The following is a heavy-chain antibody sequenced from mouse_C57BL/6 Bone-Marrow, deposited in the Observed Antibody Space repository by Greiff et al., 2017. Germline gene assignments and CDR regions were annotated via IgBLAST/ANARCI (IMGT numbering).Heavy chain of an antibody. J-gene: IGHJ2*01. Sequence: QVQLQQSGAELMKPGASVKLSCKATGYTFTGYWIEWVKQRPGHGLEWIGEILPGSGSTNYNEKFKGKATFTADTSSNTAYMQLSSLTTEDSAIYYCAREVITTVEGLYYFDYWGQGTTLTVSS. D-gene: IGHD1-1*01. CDR1: GYTFTGYW. CDR2: ILPGSGST. V-gene: IGHV1-9*01. CDR3: AREVITTVEGLYYFDY.